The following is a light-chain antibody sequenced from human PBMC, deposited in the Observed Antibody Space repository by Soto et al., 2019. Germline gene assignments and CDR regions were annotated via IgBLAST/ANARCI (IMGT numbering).Light chain of an antibody. CDR1: QSVSSSY. CDR3: QQYGSSPPRIT. V-gene: IGKV3-20*01. J-gene: IGKJ5*01. CDR2: GAS. Sequence: EMVLTQSPGTLSLSPGERATLSCRASQSVSSSYLAWYHPKPGQAPIRLIYGASSRATGIPDRFSGSVSGTYFTLTISRLEPENFAVYYCQQYGSSPPRITFGQGTRLEIK.